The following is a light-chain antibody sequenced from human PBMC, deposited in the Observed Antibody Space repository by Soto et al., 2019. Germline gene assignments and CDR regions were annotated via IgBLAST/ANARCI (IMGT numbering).Light chain of an antibody. V-gene: IGLV2-14*01. J-gene: IGLJ2*01. CDR1: SSDVGTYNY. Sequence: QSALTQPASVSGSPGQSITISCTGTSSDVGTYNYVSWYQQHPGKASKLMIYDVSNRPSGVSDRFSGSNSRNTASLTISGPPAEDEADYNSSPYTSSRRSVVFGGGTKPTVL. CDR2: DVS. CDR3: SPYTSSRRSVV.